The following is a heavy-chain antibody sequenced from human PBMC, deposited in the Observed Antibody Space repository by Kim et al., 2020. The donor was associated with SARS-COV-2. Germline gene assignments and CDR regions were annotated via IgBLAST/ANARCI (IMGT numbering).Heavy chain of an antibody. D-gene: IGHD3-3*01. J-gene: IGHJ6*02. CDR1: GFTFSNAW. CDR2: IKSKTDGGTT. CDR3: NLRWSGYQTGAYYYYGMDV. Sequence: GGSLRLSCAASGFTFSNAWMSWVRQAPGKGLEWVGRIKSKTDGGTTDYAAPVKGRFTISRDDSKNTLYLQMNSLKTEDTAVYYCNLRWSGYQTGAYYYYGMDVWGQGTTVTVSS. V-gene: IGHV3-15*01.